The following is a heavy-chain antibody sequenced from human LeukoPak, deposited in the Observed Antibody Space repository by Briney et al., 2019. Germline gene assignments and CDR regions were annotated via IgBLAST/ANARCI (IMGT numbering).Heavy chain of an antibody. D-gene: IGHD5-18*01. CDR3: QGGDTAMDPSYYFDY. V-gene: IGHV3-30*03. CDR1: GFTFSSYG. Sequence: GGSLRLSCAASGFTFSSYGMHWVRQAPGKGLEWVAVISYDGSNKYYADSVKGRFTISRDNSKSTLYLQMNSLRAEDTAVYYCQGGDTAMDPSYYFDYWGQGTLVTVSS. J-gene: IGHJ4*02. CDR2: ISYDGSNK.